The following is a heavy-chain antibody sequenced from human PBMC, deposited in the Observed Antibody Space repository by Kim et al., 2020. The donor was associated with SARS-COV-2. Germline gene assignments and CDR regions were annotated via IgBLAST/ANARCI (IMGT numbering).Heavy chain of an antibody. CDR1: GFTVSSNY. J-gene: IGHJ6*02. CDR3: ARGNNYYDSSGYYHYYYYGMDV. CDR2: IYSGGST. D-gene: IGHD3-22*01. V-gene: IGHV3-53*01. Sequence: GGSLRLSCAASGFTVSSNYMSWVRQAPGKGLEWVSVIYSGGSTYYADSVKGRFTISRDNSKNTLYLQMNSLRAEDTAVYYCARGNNYYDSSGYYHYYYYGMDVWGQGTTVTVSS.